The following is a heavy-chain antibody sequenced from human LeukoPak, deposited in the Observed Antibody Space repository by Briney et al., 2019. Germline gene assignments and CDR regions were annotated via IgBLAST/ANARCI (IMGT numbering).Heavy chain of an antibody. V-gene: IGHV3-15*01. J-gene: IGHJ4*02. CDR2: IKSKTDGGTT. CDR1: GFTFSNAW. CDR3: TTGGYFDWLLESDY. Sequence: GGSLRLSCAASGFTFSNAWMSWVRQAPGKGLEWVGRIKSKTDGGTTDYAAPVKGRFTISRDDSKNTLYLQMNSLKTEDTAVYYCTTGGYFDWLLESDYWGQGTLVTVSS. D-gene: IGHD3-9*01.